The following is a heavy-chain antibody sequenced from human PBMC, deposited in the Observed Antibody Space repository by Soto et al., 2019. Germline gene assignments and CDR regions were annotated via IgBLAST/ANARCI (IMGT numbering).Heavy chain of an antibody. CDR1: GFTFSSYA. J-gene: IGHJ5*02. Sequence: EVQLLESGGGLVQPGGSLRLSCAASGFTFSSYAMSWVRQAPGKGLEWVSAISGSGGSTYYADSVKGRFTISRDNSKNTLYLQMNSLRAEDTAVYYCAKDRPNYYGSGSYFYNWFAPWGQGTLVTVSS. D-gene: IGHD3-10*01. CDR3: AKDRPNYYGSGSYFYNWFAP. V-gene: IGHV3-23*01. CDR2: ISGSGGST.